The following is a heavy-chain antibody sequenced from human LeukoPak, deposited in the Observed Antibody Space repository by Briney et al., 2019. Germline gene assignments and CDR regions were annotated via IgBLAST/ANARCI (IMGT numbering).Heavy chain of an antibody. CDR1: GASISSDY. J-gene: IGHJ4*02. Sequence: PSETLSLTCTVSGASISSDYWTWIRQPPGKGLEWIGCSHKSGSAHYSPSLRSRVTISVDTSKSQFSLKLSSVTAADTAVYYCARARGYSGYDNWGQGTLVTVSS. CDR2: SHKSGSA. V-gene: IGHV4-59*12. D-gene: IGHD5-12*01. CDR3: ARARGYSGYDN.